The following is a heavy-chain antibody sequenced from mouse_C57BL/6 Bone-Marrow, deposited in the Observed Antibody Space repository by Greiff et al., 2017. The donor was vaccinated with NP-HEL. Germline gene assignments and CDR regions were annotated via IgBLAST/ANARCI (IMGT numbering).Heavy chain of an antibody. Sequence: EVQLVESGGGLVQPGGSLSLSCAASGFTFTDYYMSWVRQPPGKALEWLGFIRNKANGYTTEYSASVKGRFTISRDNSQSILYLQMNALRAEDRATYSCGRANWDGFAHWGQGTLVTVSA. CDR1: GFTFTDYY. CDR2: IRNKANGYTT. CDR3: GRANWDGFAH. V-gene: IGHV7-3*01. D-gene: IGHD4-1*01. J-gene: IGHJ3*01.